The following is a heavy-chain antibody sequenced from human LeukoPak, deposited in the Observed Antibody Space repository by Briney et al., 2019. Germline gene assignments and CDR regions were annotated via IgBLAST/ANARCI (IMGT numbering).Heavy chain of an antibody. CDR1: GASISRSS. CDR2: MFYGGDT. J-gene: IGHJ2*01. Sequence: ETLSLTCTVSGASISRSSWSWIRQPPGKGLEWIGYMFYGGDTNHNPSLKSRVTMSVDMSKNQFSLRLSSVTAADTAVYYCAGHKVHDFGGSDWYFDLWGRGTLVTVSS. V-gene: IGHV4-59*08. D-gene: IGHD4-23*01. CDR3: AGHKVHDFGGSDWYFDL.